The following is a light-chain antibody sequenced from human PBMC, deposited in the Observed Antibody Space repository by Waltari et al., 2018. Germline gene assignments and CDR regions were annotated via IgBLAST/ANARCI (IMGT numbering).Light chain of an antibody. Sequence: QSTLTQPASVSGSPGQSITISCTGTSSDVGGHNYVSWYQQHPGKAPKLGIYDVSSRPAGVCNRFSGSKSGNTASLTIYGLQAEDEADYYCSSYTSSSTRVFGTGTRVTVL. J-gene: IGLJ1*01. CDR2: DVS. V-gene: IGLV2-14*03. CDR3: SSYTSSSTRV. CDR1: SSDVGGHNY.